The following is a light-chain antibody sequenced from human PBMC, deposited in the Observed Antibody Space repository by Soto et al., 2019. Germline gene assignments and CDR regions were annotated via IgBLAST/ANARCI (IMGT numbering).Light chain of an antibody. J-gene: IGKJ4*01. Sequence: EIVMAQSPATLSVSPGERATLSCRTSQSVSSNLDWYQQTPGQAPRLLIYGASTRATGIPARFSGSGSGTEFTLTISSLQAEDFAVYYCQQYNNWPVFGGGTKVEI. CDR1: QSVSSN. CDR2: GAS. V-gene: IGKV3-15*01. CDR3: QQYNNWPV.